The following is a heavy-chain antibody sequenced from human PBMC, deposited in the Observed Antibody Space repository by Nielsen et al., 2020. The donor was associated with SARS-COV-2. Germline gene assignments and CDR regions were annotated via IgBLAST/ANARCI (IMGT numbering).Heavy chain of an antibody. D-gene: IGHD1-26*01. CDR2: IYYSGST. Sequence: SETLSLTCTVSGGSISSGGYYWSWIRQHPGKGLEWIGYIYYSGSTYYNPSLKSRVTISVDTSKNQFSLKLSSVTAADTAVYYCARGGVGATAFDYWGQGTLVTVSS. CDR3: ARGGVGATAFDY. V-gene: IGHV4-31*03. CDR1: GGSISSGGYY. J-gene: IGHJ4*02.